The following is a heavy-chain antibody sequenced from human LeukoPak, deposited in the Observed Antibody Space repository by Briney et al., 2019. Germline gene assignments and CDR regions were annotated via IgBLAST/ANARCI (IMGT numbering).Heavy chain of an antibody. D-gene: IGHD2-8*01. CDR2: INPNNGNT. V-gene: IGHV1-18*01. Sequence: ASVKVSCKAYDYTFASYGISWVRQAPGQGLEWMGWINPNNGNTRYAENLQGRVTMTTDISTSTAYMELRSLRSDDTAIYYCARDFTPPHCTTPNCPRGSWFDPWGQGTLVTVSS. CDR1: DYTFASYG. J-gene: IGHJ5*02. CDR3: ARDFTPPHCTTPNCPRGSWFDP.